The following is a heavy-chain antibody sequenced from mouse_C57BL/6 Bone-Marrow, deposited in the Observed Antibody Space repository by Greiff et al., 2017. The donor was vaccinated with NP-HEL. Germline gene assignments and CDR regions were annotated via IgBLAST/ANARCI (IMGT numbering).Heavy chain of an antibody. CDR2: IYPRSGNT. V-gene: IGHV1-81*01. CDR3: ARGKGVITTVVALDY. Sequence: QVQLKESGAELARPGASVKLSCKASGYTFTGYGISWVKQRTGQGLEWIGEIYPRSGNTYYNEKVKGKATLTADKSSSTAYMELRSLTSEDSAVYFCARGKGVITTVVALDYWGQGTTLTVSS. J-gene: IGHJ2*01. CDR1: GYTFTGYG. D-gene: IGHD1-1*01.